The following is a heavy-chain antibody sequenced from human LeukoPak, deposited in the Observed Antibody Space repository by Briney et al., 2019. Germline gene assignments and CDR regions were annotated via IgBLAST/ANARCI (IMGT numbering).Heavy chain of an antibody. CDR2: ISSSSSYV. CDR3: ARGAEYSSSSYLGYFDY. Sequence: GGSLRRSCAASGFTFSNAYMNWVRQAPGKGLEWVSSISSSSSYVYYADSVKGRFTISRDNAKNSLYLQMNSLRAEDTAVYYCARGAEYSSSSYLGYFDYWGQGTLVTVSS. V-gene: IGHV3-21*01. CDR1: GFTFSNAY. J-gene: IGHJ4*02. D-gene: IGHD6-6*01.